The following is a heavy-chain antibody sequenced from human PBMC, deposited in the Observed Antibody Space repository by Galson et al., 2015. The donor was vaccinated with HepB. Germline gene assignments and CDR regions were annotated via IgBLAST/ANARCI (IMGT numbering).Heavy chain of an antibody. D-gene: IGHD3-10*01. CDR2: IRNKANNYAT. CDR1: GFTFSGSA. Sequence: SLRLSCAASGFTFSGSAMHWVRQAFGKGLEWVGRIRNKANNYATAYAASVKGRFTISRDDSRNTAYLQMNSLKTEDTAMYYCTGGYYYGSGRVDVWGQGTTVTVSS. J-gene: IGHJ6*02. CDR3: TGGYYYGSGRVDV. V-gene: IGHV3-73*01.